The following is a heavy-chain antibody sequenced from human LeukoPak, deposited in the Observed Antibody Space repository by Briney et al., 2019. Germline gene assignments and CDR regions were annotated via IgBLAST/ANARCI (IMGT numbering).Heavy chain of an antibody. J-gene: IGHJ5*02. D-gene: IGHD1-1*01. CDR1: GFTFSLYT. CDR2: ISSGGDYI. V-gene: IGHV3-21*06. Sequence: SGGSLRLSCAASGFTFSLYTINWVRQSPGKGLEWVSSISSGGDYIYYAESVRGRFTVSRDNAKNFLYLQINSLRAEDTAIYYCARAPGGPRPGNWFDPWGQGSLVTVSS. CDR3: ARAPGGPRPGNWFDP.